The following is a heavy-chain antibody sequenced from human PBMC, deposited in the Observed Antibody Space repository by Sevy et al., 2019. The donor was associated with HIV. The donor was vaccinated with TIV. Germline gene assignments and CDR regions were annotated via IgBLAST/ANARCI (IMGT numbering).Heavy chain of an antibody. CDR2: MKQDGSEE. D-gene: IGHD2-21*02. Sequence: GGSLRLSCAASGFSFSIYWMSWVRQAPGKGLEWVATMKQDGSEEDYVHSVKGRFTISRNNAKNSLYLQMNSLRAEDTAVYYCARKMELLVPDYWGQGTLVTVSS. J-gene: IGHJ4*02. CDR3: ARKMELLVPDY. V-gene: IGHV3-7*01. CDR1: GFSFSIYW.